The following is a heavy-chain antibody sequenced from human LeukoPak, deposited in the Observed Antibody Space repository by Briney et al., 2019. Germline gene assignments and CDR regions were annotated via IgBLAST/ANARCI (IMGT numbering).Heavy chain of an antibody. Sequence: ASVKVSCKASGYTFTGYYMHWVRQAPGQGLEWMGWINPNSGGTNYAQKFQGRVTMTRDTSISTAYMELSRLGSDDTAVYYCARVGRRWLQLNYFDYWGQGTLVTVSS. J-gene: IGHJ4*02. CDR3: ARVGRRWLQLNYFDY. V-gene: IGHV1-2*02. D-gene: IGHD5-24*01. CDR2: INPNSGGT. CDR1: GYTFTGYY.